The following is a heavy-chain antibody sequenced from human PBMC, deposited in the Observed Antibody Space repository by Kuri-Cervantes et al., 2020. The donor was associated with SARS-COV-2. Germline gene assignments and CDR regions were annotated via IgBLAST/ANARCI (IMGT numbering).Heavy chain of an antibody. V-gene: IGHV3-23*01. CDR3: AKERGYGNEYVDY. CDR1: GFMFNDYA. D-gene: IGHD5-18*01. Sequence: GESLKISCAASGFMFNDYAMSWVRQAPGKGLEWVSSISGSGISTDYADSVKGRFTTSRDNSKNTLYLQMNSLRVDETAVYYCAKERGYGNEYVDYWGQGTLVTVSS. CDR2: ISGSGIST. J-gene: IGHJ4*02.